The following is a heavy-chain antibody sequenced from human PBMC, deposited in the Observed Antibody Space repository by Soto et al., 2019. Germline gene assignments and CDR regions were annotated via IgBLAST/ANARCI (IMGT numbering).Heavy chain of an antibody. V-gene: IGHV1-24*01. Sequence: GASVKVSCKVSGYTLTELSMHWVRQAPGKGLEWMGGFDPEDGETIYAQKFQGRVTMTEDTSTDTAYMELSSLRSEDTAVYYCATTPILDYGPNWFDPWGQGTLVTVSS. CDR2: FDPEDGET. D-gene: IGHD4-17*01. J-gene: IGHJ5*02. CDR3: ATTPILDYGPNWFDP. CDR1: GYTLTELS.